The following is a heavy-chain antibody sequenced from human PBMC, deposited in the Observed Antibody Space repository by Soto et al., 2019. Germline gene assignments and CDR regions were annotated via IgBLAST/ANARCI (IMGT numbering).Heavy chain of an antibody. CDR2: ISGSGDST. D-gene: IGHD3-22*01. J-gene: IGHJ4*02. CDR1: GFTFSSYA. CDR3: AKDTYFYESSGNYVFDY. Sequence: GGSLTLSCAASGFTFSSYAMHWVRQAPGKGLEWVSVISGSGDSTYYADSAEGRFTISRDNYKSTVYLQMNSLRAEDTAIYYCAKDTYFYESSGNYVFDYWGQGALVTVSS. V-gene: IGHV3-23*01.